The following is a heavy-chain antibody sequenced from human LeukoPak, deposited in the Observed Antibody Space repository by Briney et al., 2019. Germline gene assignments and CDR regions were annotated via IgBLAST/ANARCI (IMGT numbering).Heavy chain of an antibody. V-gene: IGHV3-30*02. Sequence: PGGSLRLSCAASGFTFSSYGMRWVRQAPGKGLEWVAFIRYDGSNKYYADSVKGRFTISRDNSKNTLYLQMNSLRAEDTAVYYCAKELLAYCGGDCYDLDYWGQGTLVTVSS. CDR2: IRYDGSNK. CDR3: AKELLAYCGGDCYDLDY. J-gene: IGHJ4*02. D-gene: IGHD2-21*01. CDR1: GFTFSSYG.